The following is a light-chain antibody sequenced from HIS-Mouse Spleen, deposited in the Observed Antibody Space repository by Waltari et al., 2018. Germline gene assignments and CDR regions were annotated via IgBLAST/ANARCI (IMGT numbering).Light chain of an antibody. CDR3: MQALQPPPTYT. V-gene: IGKV2-28*01. CDR2: LGS. J-gene: IGKJ2*01. CDR1: QSLLHSNGYNY. Sequence: IVMTQSPLSLPVTPGGPASISCRSTQSLLHSNGYNYLDWYLQKPGQSTQLLIYLGSNRASGVPDRLSGSGSGTYFTLKISRVEAEDVGVYYCMQALQPPPTYTFGQGTKLEIK.